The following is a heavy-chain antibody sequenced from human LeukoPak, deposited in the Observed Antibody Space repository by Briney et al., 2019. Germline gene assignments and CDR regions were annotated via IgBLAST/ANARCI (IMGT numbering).Heavy chain of an antibody. J-gene: IGHJ3*02. Sequence: GSLMLSCSAAGFTFISYAMSWVRQAPGKGLEWVSAISGSGGSTYYADSVKGRFTISRDNSKNTLYLQMNSLRAEDTAVYYCAIWAPSPTKAFDIWGQGTMVTVSS. CDR2: ISGSGGST. CDR3: AIWAPSPTKAFDI. CDR1: GFTFISYA. V-gene: IGHV3-23*01. D-gene: IGHD2-2*01.